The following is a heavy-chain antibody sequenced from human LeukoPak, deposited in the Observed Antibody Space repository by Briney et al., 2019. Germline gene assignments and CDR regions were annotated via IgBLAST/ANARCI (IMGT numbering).Heavy chain of an antibody. Sequence: GGSLRLSCAASGFTFSSYWISCVRHAPGKGGEGVAHIKQDGSEEYYVDSVKGRFTISRDNAKNSLYLQMNSLRAEDMAVYYCARDKPAGIPVASYHDYWGQGTLVTVSS. V-gene: IGHV3-7*01. CDR3: ARDKPAGIPVASYHDY. CDR2: IKQDGSEE. D-gene: IGHD6-19*01. CDR1: GFTFSSYW. J-gene: IGHJ4*02.